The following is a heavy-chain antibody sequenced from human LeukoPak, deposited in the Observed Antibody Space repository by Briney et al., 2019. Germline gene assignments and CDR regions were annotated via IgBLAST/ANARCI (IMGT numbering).Heavy chain of an antibody. CDR2: IYFSEST. CDR1: GGSISSYY. Sequence: SETLSLTCTVSGGSISSYYWSWIRQPPGKGLEWIGYIYFSESTNYNPSLKSRVTISVDTSKNQFSLKLSSVTAADTAVYYCATQREDYVWGSYRPWGAFDIWGQGTMVTVSS. J-gene: IGHJ3*02. D-gene: IGHD3-16*02. V-gene: IGHV4-59*01. CDR3: ATQREDYVWGSYRPWGAFDI.